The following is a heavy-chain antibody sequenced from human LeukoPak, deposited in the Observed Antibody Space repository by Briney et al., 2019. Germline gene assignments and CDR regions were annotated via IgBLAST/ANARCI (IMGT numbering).Heavy chain of an antibody. Sequence: VASVKVSCKASGYTFTSYYMHWVRQASGQGLEWMGWMNPNSGNTGYTQKFQGRVAMTRDNSITTAYMELSSLRSEDTAVYYCVKESGAVFGPDYFDSWGQGTLVTVSS. CDR2: MNPNSGNT. CDR1: GYTFTSYY. D-gene: IGHD6-19*01. CDR3: VKESGAVFGPDYFDS. V-gene: IGHV1-8*02. J-gene: IGHJ4*02.